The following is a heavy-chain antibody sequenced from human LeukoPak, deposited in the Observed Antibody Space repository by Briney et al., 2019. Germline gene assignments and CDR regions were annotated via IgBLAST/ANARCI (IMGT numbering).Heavy chain of an antibody. D-gene: IGHD6-13*01. CDR1: GFTFSSYK. CDR3: ARGGGSSWCLDC. CDR2: ISTSDTTI. V-gene: IGHV3-48*03. J-gene: IGHJ4*02. Sequence: PGGSLRLSCAASGFTFSSYKMNWVRQAPGKGLEWVSYISTSDTTIYYADSVKGRFTISRDNAKNSLYLQMNILRVEDTAVYYCARGGGSSWCLDCWGQGTLVTVSS.